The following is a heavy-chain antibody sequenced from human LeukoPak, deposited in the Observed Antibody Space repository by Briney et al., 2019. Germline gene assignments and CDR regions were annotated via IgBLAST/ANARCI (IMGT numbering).Heavy chain of an antibody. CDR1: GFTVSSTY. CDR3: AREIVAHISYYYGMDV. Sequence: PGGSLRLSCAASGFTVSSTYMSWVRQAPGKGLEWVSVLYSDGSTRYADSVKGRFTVSRDSSKNTVYLQMDSLRAEDTAVYYCAREIVAHISYYYGMDVWGQGTTVTVSS. V-gene: IGHV3-66*01. J-gene: IGHJ6*02. CDR2: LYSDGST. D-gene: IGHD3-22*01.